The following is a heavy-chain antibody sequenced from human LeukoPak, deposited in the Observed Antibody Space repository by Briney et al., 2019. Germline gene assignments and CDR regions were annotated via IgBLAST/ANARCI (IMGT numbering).Heavy chain of an antibody. J-gene: IGHJ4*02. CDR2: INHSGST. CDR1: GGSFSGYY. CDR3: ATLKRIAARPLPSDY. Sequence: SETLSLTCAVYGGSFSGYYWSRIRQPPGKGLEWIGEINHSGSTNYNPSLKSRVTISVDTSKNQFSLKLSSVTAADTAVYYCATLKRIAARPLPSDYWGQGTLVTVSS. V-gene: IGHV4-34*01. D-gene: IGHD6-6*01.